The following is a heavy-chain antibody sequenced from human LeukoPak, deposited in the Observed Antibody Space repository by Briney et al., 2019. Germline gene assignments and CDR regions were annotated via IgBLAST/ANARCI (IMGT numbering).Heavy chain of an antibody. CDR2: IFPSGGEI. V-gene: IGHV3-23*01. CDR3: ARGRGLGELAVASFDS. J-gene: IGHJ4*02. Sequence: GGSLRLSCAASGFTFSTFAMIWVRQPPGKGLEWVSSIFPSGGEIHYADSVRGRFTISRDNSKSTLSLQMNSLRAEDTAVYYCARGRGLGELAVASFDSWGQGILVTVSS. D-gene: IGHD6-19*01. CDR1: GFTFSTFA.